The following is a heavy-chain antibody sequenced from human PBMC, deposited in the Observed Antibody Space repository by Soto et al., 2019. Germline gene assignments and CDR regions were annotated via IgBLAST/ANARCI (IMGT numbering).Heavy chain of an antibody. J-gene: IGHJ4*02. CDR1: GGIFSTYA. CDR2: IIPLFGTP. D-gene: IGHD3-10*01. CDR3: ARDRDYYGTGNYYNRIDF. V-gene: IGHV1-69*01. Sequence: QVQLVQSGAEVKKPGSSVKVSCKASGGIFSTYAISWLRQAPGQGLEWRGGIIPLFGTPNYAQRFQGRVTITADQSTSTAYMELSRLRSEDTAVFYGARDRDYYGTGNYYNRIDFWGQGTLVTVSS.